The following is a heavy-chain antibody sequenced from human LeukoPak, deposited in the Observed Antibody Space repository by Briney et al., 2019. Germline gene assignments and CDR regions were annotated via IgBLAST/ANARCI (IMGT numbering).Heavy chain of an antibody. V-gene: IGHV4-34*01. J-gene: IGHJ4*02. D-gene: IGHD3-16*02. CDR2: INHSGST. Sequence: PSETLSLTCAVYGGSFSGYYWSWIRQPPGKGLEWLGEINHSGSTNYNPSLKSRVTISVDTSKNQFSLKLSSVTAADTAVYYCARSVNYDYVWGSYRYFDYWGQGTLVTVSS. CDR3: ARSVNYDYVWGSYRYFDY. CDR1: GGSFSGYY.